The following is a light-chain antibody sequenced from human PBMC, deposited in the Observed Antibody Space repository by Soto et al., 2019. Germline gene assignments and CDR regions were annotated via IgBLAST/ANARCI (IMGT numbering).Light chain of an antibody. V-gene: IGLV1-40*01. CDR1: SSNIGAGYD. Sequence: QSVLTQPPSVSVAPGQRVTISCTGSSSNIGAGYDVHWYQQLPGTAPKLLIFANTFRPSGVPDRVSGSKSGTSGSLAITGLQADDEADYYCQSYDSSLNTYVFGTGTKVTVL. CDR3: QSYDSSLNTYV. J-gene: IGLJ1*01. CDR2: ANT.